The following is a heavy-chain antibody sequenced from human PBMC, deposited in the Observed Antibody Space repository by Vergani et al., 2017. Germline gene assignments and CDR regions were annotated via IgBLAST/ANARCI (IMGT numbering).Heavy chain of an antibody. CDR1: GYTLTELS. J-gene: IGHJ5*02. D-gene: IGHD2-2*01. CDR2: FDPEDGET. V-gene: IGHV1-24*01. Sequence: QVQLVQSGAEVKKPGASVKVSCKVSGYTLTELSMHWVRQAPGKGLEWMGGFDPEDGETIYAQKFQGRVTMTEDPSTDTAYMELSSLKSEDTAVYYCARGGYCSSTSCYLFGWFDPWGQGTLVTVSS. CDR3: ARGGYCSSTSCYLFGWFDP.